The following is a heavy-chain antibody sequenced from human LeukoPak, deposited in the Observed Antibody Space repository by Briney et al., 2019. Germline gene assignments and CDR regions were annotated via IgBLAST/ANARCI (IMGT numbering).Heavy chain of an antibody. D-gene: IGHD3-16*01. CDR3: ASTRGSSASRGFDI. CDR2: IYHSGST. J-gene: IGHJ3*02. CDR1: GGSISSSNW. Sequence: SGTLSLTCAVSGGSISSSNWWSWVRQPPGKGLEWIGEIYHSGSTNYNPSLKSRVTISVDKSKNQFSLKLSSVTAADTAVCYCASTRGSSASRGFDIWGQGTMVTVSS. V-gene: IGHV4-4*02.